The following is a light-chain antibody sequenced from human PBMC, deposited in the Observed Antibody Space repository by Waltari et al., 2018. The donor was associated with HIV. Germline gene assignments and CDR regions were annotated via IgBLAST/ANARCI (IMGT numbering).Light chain of an antibody. CDR2: EVV. CDR3: TSYISSAMPV. J-gene: IGLJ2*01. V-gene: IGLV2-14*01. Sequence: QSALTQPASVSGSPGQSITISCTGTDTDHYDVSWYQHLPGEAPKVIIFEVVNRPSGVSTRFSGSMSGNTASLTISGLLAEDEADYFCTSYISSAMPVFGGGTKVTVL. CDR1: DTDHYD.